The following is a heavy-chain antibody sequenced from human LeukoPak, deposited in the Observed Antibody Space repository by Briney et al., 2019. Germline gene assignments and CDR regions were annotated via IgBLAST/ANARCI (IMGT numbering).Heavy chain of an antibody. Sequence: SETLSLTCSVSGGSISNSRYYWGWIRQPPGKGLEWIGNIYYTGSTNYDPSLKSRVTISVDTSKNQFSLKLSSVTAADTAVYYCARWRTAMAHYYLDYWGQGTLVTVSS. V-gene: IGHV4-61*05. J-gene: IGHJ4*02. CDR3: ARWRTAMAHYYLDY. D-gene: IGHD5-18*01. CDR1: GGSISNSRYY. CDR2: IYYTGST.